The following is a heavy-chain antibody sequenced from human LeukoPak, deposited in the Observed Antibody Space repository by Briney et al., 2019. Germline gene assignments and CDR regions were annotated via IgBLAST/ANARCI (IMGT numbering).Heavy chain of an antibody. V-gene: IGHV1-2*02. CDR3: ARGSSGWEYYYYYMDV. CDR1: GYTFTGYY. D-gene: IGHD6-19*01. Sequence: GGSVRVSCKASGYTFTGYYIHWVRQAPGQGLEGMGWINADIGGTHYAQNFQGRVTMTRDTTTSTAYMEVSRLRSDDTAVYYCARGSSGWEYYYYYMDVWGKGTTVTVSS. CDR2: INADIGGT. J-gene: IGHJ6*03.